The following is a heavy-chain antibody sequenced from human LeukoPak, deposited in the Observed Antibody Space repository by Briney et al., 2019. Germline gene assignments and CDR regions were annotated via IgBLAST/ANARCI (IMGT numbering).Heavy chain of an antibody. CDR3: ATNTYCSGGSCYYVFAFDI. D-gene: IGHD2-15*01. J-gene: IGHJ3*02. CDR1: GGSISSSNW. V-gene: IGHV4-4*02. CDR2: IYHSGST. Sequence: SGTLSLTCAVSGGSISSSNWWCWVRQPPGKGLEWIGEIYHSGSTNYNPSLKSRVTISVDKSKNQFSLKLSSVTAADTAVYYCATNTYCSGGSCYYVFAFDIWGQGTMVTVSS.